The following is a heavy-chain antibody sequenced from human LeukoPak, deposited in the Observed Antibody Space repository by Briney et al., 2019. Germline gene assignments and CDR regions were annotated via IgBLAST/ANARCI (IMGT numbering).Heavy chain of an antibody. CDR3: ARRGYCSSTSCYASFAFDY. CDR1: GYPFINYW. CDR2: IYPGDSDT. Sequence: GESPKISCKGSGYPFINYWIGWVRQMPGKGLEWMGIIYPGDSDTRYSPSFQGQVTISADKSISTAYLQWSSLKASDTAMYYCARRGYCSSTSCYASFAFDYWGQGTLVTVSS. D-gene: IGHD2-2*01. V-gene: IGHV5-51*01. J-gene: IGHJ4*02.